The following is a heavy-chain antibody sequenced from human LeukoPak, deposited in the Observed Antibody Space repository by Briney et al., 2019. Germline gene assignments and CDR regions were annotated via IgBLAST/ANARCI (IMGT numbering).Heavy chain of an antibody. D-gene: IGHD5-12*01. CDR3: ARELISTVDIVDTTPFEY. CDR1: GYTFTSYG. Sequence: ASVKVSCKAFGYTFTSYGISWVRQAPGQGLEWMGWISAYNGNTNYAQKLQGRVTMTTDTSTSTAYMELRSLRSDDTAVYYCARELISTVDIVDTTPFEYWGQGTLVTVSS. V-gene: IGHV1-18*01. CDR2: ISAYNGNT. J-gene: IGHJ4*02.